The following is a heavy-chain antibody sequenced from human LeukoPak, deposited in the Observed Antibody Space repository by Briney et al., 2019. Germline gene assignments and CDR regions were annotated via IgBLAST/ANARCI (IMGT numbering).Heavy chain of an antibody. CDR3: ARVSPQLRFLEWLLAFDI. D-gene: IGHD3-3*01. CDR1: GGSISSYY. Sequence: PSETLSLTCTVSGGSISSYYWSWIRQPPGKGLEWIGYIYTSGSTNYNPSLKSRVTISVDTSKNQFSLKLSSVTAADTAVYYCARVSPQLRFLEWLLAFDIWGQGTMVTVSS. CDR2: IYTSGST. J-gene: IGHJ3*02. V-gene: IGHV4-4*09.